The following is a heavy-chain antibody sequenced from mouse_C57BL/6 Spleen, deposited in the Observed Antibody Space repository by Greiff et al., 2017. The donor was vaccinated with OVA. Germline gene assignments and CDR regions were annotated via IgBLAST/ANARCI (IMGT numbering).Heavy chain of an antibody. CDR1: GYAFSSSW. Sequence: QVQLQQSGPELVKPGASVKISCKASGYAFSSSWMNWVKQRPGKGLEWIGRIYPGDGDTNYNGKFKGKATLTADKSSSTAYMQLSSLTSEDSAVYFCASYLDAMDYWGQGTSVTVSA. CDR3: ASYLDAMDY. D-gene: IGHD5-5*01. J-gene: IGHJ4*01. V-gene: IGHV1-82*01. CDR2: IYPGDGDT.